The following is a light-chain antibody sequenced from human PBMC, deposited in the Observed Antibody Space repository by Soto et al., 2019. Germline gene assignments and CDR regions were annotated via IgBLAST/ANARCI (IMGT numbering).Light chain of an antibody. CDR2: KAS. CDR3: QQCNSYPYT. V-gene: IGKV1-5*03. J-gene: IGKJ2*01. CDR1: QNIVIW. Sequence: DIQITQPPSTLSASVGDRVSITCRASQNIVIWLAWYQQKPGKAPKLLIYKASSLESGVPSRFCGSGSGTEFTLTISSLQPDDFATYYCQQCNSYPYTFGQGTKVDIK.